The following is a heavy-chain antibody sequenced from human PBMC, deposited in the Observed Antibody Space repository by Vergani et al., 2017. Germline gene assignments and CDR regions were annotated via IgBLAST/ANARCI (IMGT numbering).Heavy chain of an antibody. CDR1: GFIFSDYV. D-gene: IGHD3-16*01. CDR3: ARDKSKRAPAVMGTYYYYMDV. CDR2: IWHDRSNE. Sequence: QVQLVESGGGVVQPGKSLSLSCETFGFIFSDYVMHWVRQAPGKGLEWVAGIWHDRSNEKYVDSVQGRFTIPRDNYKNTLYLEMESLRVEDTAVYFCARDKSKRAPAVMGTYYYYMDVWGKGTKVTVSS. J-gene: IGHJ6*03. V-gene: IGHV3-33*01.